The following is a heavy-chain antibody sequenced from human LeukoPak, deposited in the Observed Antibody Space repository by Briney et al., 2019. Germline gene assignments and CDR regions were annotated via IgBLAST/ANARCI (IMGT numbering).Heavy chain of an antibody. CDR3: ARGTPYYDFWSGYYTDYYYYYGMDV. Sequence: PSETLSLTCAVYGGSFSGYYWSWIRQPPGKGLEWIGEINHSGSTNYNPSLKSRVTISVDTSKNQFSLKLSSVTAADTAVYYCARGTPYYDFWSGYYTDYYYYYGMDVWGQGTTVTVSS. D-gene: IGHD3-3*01. CDR2: INHSGST. J-gene: IGHJ6*02. CDR1: GGSFSGYY. V-gene: IGHV4-34*01.